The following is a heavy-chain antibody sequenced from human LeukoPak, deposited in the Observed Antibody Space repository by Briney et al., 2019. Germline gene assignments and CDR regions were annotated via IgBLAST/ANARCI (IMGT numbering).Heavy chain of an antibody. D-gene: IGHD2-15*01. Sequence: GAAVKVSCKASGYTFTIYFMHWVRQAPGQGLEWMGIIHPSGGSASYAQNFQGRVTMTRDTSTSTVYMELSSLRSEDTAVYYCARDASCSGGNCYAWFDPWGQGTLVTVSS. J-gene: IGHJ5*01. CDR3: ARDASCSGGNCYAWFDP. CDR1: GYTFTIYF. V-gene: IGHV1-46*01. CDR2: IHPSGGSA.